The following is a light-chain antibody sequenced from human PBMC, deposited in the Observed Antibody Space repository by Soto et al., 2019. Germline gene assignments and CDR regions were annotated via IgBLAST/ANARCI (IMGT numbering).Light chain of an antibody. CDR3: QQYGSSPPT. J-gene: IGKJ1*01. CDR2: GAT. CDR1: RRVSNNY. V-gene: IGKV3-20*01. Sequence: EIVLTQSPGTLSLSPGERATLSCRASRRVSNNYVAWYQRKPGQAPRLLIYGATSRATDIPRRFSGSGSGTHFTLIITRLEPEDFAVYYCQQYGSSPPTFGQGTKVESK.